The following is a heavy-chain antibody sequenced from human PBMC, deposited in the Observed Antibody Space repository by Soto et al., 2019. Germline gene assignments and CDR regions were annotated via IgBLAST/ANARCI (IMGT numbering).Heavy chain of an antibody. CDR2: IYYSGST. CDR3: ARHSYDYIWGSYRYLPGFDY. CDR1: GGSISSYY. V-gene: IGHV4-59*08. Sequence: SETLSLTCTVPGGSISSYYWSWIRQPPGKGLEWIGYIYYSGSTNYNPSLKSRVTISVDTSKNQFSLKLSSVTAADTAVYYCARHSYDYIWGSYRYLPGFDYWGQGTLVTVSS. J-gene: IGHJ4*02. D-gene: IGHD3-16*02.